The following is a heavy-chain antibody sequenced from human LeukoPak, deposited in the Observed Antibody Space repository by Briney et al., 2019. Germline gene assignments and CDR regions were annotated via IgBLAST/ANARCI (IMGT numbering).Heavy chain of an antibody. Sequence: ASVKVSCKASGYTFTSYYMHWVRQAPGQGLEWMGIINPSGGSTNYAQKLQGRVTMTTDTSTSTAYMELRSLRSDDTAVYYCARDEVVAGADYWGQGTLVTVSS. J-gene: IGHJ4*02. CDR2: INPSGGST. CDR3: ARDEVVAGADY. V-gene: IGHV1-46*01. CDR1: GYTFTSYY. D-gene: IGHD6-19*01.